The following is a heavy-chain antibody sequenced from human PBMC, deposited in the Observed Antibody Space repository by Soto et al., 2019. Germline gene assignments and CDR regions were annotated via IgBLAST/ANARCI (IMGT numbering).Heavy chain of an antibody. V-gene: IGHV4-31*02. CDR3: ARTYYGGPGY. Sequence: TLSLTCTVSGGSISTGGYYWNWIRQHPGKGLEWIGYFYYSGSTYYNPSLKSRVTISVDTSKNQFSLKLSSVTAADTAVYYCARTYYGGPGYWGQGTLVTVSS. D-gene: IGHD4-17*01. CDR1: GGSISTGGYY. CDR2: FYYSGST. J-gene: IGHJ4*02.